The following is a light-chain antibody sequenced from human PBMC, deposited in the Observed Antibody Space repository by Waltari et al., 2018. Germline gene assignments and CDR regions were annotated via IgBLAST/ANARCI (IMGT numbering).Light chain of an antibody. CDR2: GAS. CDR3: QQTQIFPLT. CDR1: QAISNY. J-gene: IGKJ4*01. Sequence: DIQMTQSPSSLSASVGDRVTITCRASQAISNYLAWYQQRIGKAPNLLIYGASILQGGAPSMFSGSGSVTDFSLTITNLQPEDSAIYYCQQTQIFPLTFGGGTKVEI. V-gene: IGKV1-12*01.